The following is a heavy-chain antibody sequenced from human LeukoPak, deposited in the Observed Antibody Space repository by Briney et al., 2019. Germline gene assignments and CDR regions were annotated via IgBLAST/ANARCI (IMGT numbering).Heavy chain of an antibody. D-gene: IGHD3-3*01. CDR1: GGSISTFY. J-gene: IGHJ5*02. CDR2: IHTSGST. CDR3: VRLLWDGYSTTYNWFDP. V-gene: IGHV4-4*07. Sequence: SETLSLTCTVSGGSISTFYWSWIRQPAGKGLEWIGRIHTSGSTNYNPSLRSRVTMSVDTSKNQFSLKLSSVTAADTAVYYCVRLLWDGYSTTYNWFDPWGQGTLVTVSS.